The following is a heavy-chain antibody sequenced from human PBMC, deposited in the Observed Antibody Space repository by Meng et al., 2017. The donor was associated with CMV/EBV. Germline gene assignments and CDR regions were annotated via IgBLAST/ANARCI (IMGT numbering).Heavy chain of an antibody. D-gene: IGHD2-8*01. CDR1: GFTFSSYS. CDR3: ARGGLLGYCTNGVCSSYYGMDV. J-gene: IGHJ6*02. CDR2: ISSSSSYI. V-gene: IGHV3-21*01. Sequence: GESLKISCAASGFTFSSYSMNWVRQAPGKGLEWVSSISSSSSYIYYADSVEGRFTISRDNAKNSLYLQMNSLRAEDTAVYYCARGGLLGYCTNGVCSSYYGMDVWGQGTTVTVSS.